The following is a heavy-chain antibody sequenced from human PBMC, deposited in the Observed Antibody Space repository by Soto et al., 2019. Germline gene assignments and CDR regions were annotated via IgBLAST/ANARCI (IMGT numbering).Heavy chain of an antibody. CDR3: AKTGQGDAFDI. J-gene: IGHJ3*02. V-gene: IGHV1-46*03. CDR2: INPSGGST. D-gene: IGHD1-1*01. Sequence: ASVKVSCKASGYTFTSYYMHWLRQAPGQGLEWMGIINPSGGSTSYAQKFQGRVTMTRDTSTGTVYMELSSLRSEDTAVYYCAKTGQGDAFDIWGQGTMVTVSS. CDR1: GYTFTSYY.